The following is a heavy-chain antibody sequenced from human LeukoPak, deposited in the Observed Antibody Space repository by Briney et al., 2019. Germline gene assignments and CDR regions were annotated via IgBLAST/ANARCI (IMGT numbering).Heavy chain of an antibody. V-gene: IGHV4-59*08. CDR3: ARSIVVAGIVSDYYYYAMDV. CDR2: MYYSGST. CDR1: GGSITSHY. D-gene: IGHD6-19*01. Sequence: PSETLSLACTVSGGSITSHYWSWIRQPPGKGLEWIGYMYYSGSTKYNPSLKSRVTISVDTSKKQFSLKLSSVTAADTAVYYCARSIVVAGIVSDYYYYAMDVWGQGTTVTVSS. J-gene: IGHJ6*02.